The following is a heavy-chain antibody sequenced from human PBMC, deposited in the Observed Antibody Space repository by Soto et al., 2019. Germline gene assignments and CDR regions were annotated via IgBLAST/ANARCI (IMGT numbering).Heavy chain of an antibody. J-gene: IGHJ4*02. Sequence: GGSLRLSCAASGFTFSSYAMHWVRQAPGKGLEWVAVISYDGSNKYYADSVKGRSTISRDNSKNTLYLQMNSLRAEDTAVYYCASARGSGSYYHPFDYWGQGTLVTVSS. CDR1: GFTFSSYA. CDR3: ASARGSGSYYHPFDY. CDR2: ISYDGSNK. V-gene: IGHV3-30-3*01. D-gene: IGHD3-10*01.